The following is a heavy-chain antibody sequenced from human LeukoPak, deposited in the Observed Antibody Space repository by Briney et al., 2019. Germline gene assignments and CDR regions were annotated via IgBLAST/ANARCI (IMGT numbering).Heavy chain of an antibody. CDR3: AKDRDLLTVTTRGYDY. CDR2: ISGSGGST. J-gene: IGHJ4*02. CDR1: GFTFSSYA. D-gene: IGHD4-17*01. V-gene: IGHV3-23*01. Sequence: WGSLRLSCAASGFTFSSYAMSWVRQAPGKGLEWVSAISGSGGSTYYADPVKGRFTISRDNSKNTLYLQMNSLRAEDTAVYYCAKDRDLLTVTTRGYDYWGQGTLVTVSS.